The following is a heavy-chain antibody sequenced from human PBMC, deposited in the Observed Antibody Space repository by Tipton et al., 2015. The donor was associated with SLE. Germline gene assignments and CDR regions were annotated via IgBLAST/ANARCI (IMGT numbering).Heavy chain of an antibody. CDR1: GFTFSTFA. CDR3: SASLLPLYGMDV. Sequence: GSLRLSCTGSGFTFSTFAMTWVRQAPGKGLDLVSGISGSGDTTYYTDSVRGRFTISRDNSKNTLYLQMNSLRAEDTAVYYCSASLLPLYGMDVWGQGTTVTVSS. V-gene: IGHV3-23*01. J-gene: IGHJ6*02. CDR2: ISGSGDTT. D-gene: IGHD2-15*01.